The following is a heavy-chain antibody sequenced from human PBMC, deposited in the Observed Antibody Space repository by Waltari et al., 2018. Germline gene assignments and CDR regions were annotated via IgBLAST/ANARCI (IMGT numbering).Heavy chain of an antibody. CDR1: GYSISSGYY. J-gene: IGHJ4*02. CDR3: ARLIAARPIIDY. V-gene: IGHV4-38-2*01. D-gene: IGHD6-6*01. Sequence: QVQLQESGPGLVKPSETLSLTCAVSGYSISSGYYWGWLRQPPGKGLEWIGSIYHSGSTYYNPSLKSRVTISVDTSKNQFSLKLSSVTAADTAVYYCARLIAARPIIDYWGQGTLVTVSS. CDR2: IYHSGST.